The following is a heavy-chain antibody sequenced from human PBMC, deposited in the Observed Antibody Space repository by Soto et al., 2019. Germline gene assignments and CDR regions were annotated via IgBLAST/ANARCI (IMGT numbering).Heavy chain of an antibody. CDR1: SGSISSSNW. V-gene: IGHV4-4*02. D-gene: IGHD6-19*01. CDR2: IYHSGST. Sequence: NPSETLSLTCAVSSGSISSSNWWSWVRQPPGKGLEWIGEIYHSGSTNYNPSLKSRVTISVDKSKNQFSLKLSSVTAADTAVYYCARKRRGLDYYYYYYMDFWGKGTKVTVSS. CDR3: ARKRRGLDYYYYYYMDF. J-gene: IGHJ6*03.